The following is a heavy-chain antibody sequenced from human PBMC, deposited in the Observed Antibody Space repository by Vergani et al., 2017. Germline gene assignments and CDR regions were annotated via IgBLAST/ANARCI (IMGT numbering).Heavy chain of an antibody. V-gene: IGHV3-73*01. Sequence: EVQLVESGGGLVQPGGSLKLSCAASGFTFSGSAMHWVRQASGKGLEWVGRIRSKANSYATAYAASVKGRFTISRDDSKNTAYLQMNSLKTEDTAVYYCTRPGAVVVADYYYCMDVWSQGTTVTVSS. CDR3: TRPGAVVVADYYYCMDV. CDR2: IRSKANSYAT. D-gene: IGHD2-15*01. CDR1: GFTFSGSA. J-gene: IGHJ6*02.